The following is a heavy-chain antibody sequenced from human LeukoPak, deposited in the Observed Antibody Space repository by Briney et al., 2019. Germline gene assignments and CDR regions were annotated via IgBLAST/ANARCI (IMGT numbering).Heavy chain of an antibody. D-gene: IGHD3-22*01. CDR2: ISGSGGST. J-gene: IGHJ4*02. Sequence: QAGGSLRLSCAASGFTFSSYAMSWVRQAPGKGLEWVSAISGSGGSTYYADSVKGRFTISRDNSKNTLYLQMNSLRAEDTAVYYCAKDGSEYYDSGPYPFDDWGQGTLVTVSS. CDR1: GFTFSSYA. CDR3: AKDGSEYYDSGPYPFDD. V-gene: IGHV3-23*01.